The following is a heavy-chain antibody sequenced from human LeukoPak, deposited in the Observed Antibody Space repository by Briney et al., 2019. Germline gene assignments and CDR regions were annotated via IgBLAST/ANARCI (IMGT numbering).Heavy chain of an antibody. CDR3: ARDVGITVADSFDP. Sequence: SVKVSCKASGGTFSSYAISWVRQAPGQGLEWMGGIIPIFGTVNYAQKFQGRVTITADEATRTAYMALSSLRSEDTAVYYCARDVGITVADSFDPWGQGTLVTVSS. J-gene: IGHJ5*02. CDR1: GGTFSSYA. CDR2: IIPIFGTV. D-gene: IGHD6-13*01. V-gene: IGHV1-69*13.